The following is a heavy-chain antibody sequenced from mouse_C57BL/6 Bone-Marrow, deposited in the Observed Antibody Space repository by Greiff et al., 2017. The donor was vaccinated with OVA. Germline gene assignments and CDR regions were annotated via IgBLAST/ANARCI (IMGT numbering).Heavy chain of an antibody. CDR2: INPSNGGT. CDR1: GYTFTSYW. Sequence: VKLQHPGPELVKPGAQGNRSSKPSGYTFTSYWRHWVKQRPGQGLEWIGDINPSNGGTNYNEKFKSKATLTVDKSSSTAYMHLSSLTSEDSAVYYCARLLGDYWGQGTTLTVSS. CDR3: ARLLGDY. V-gene: IGHV1-53*01. J-gene: IGHJ2*01. D-gene: IGHD1-1*01.